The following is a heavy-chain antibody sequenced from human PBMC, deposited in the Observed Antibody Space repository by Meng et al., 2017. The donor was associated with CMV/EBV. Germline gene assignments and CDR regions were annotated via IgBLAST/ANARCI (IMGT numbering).Heavy chain of an antibody. CDR1: GFTFSSYE. CDR3: ARRNTVTQNDY. V-gene: IGHV3-48*03. J-gene: IGHJ4*02. Sequence: LTRAASGFTFSSYEMNWVRQAPGKGLEWVSYISSSGSTIYYADSVKGRFTISRDNAKNSLYLQMNSLRAEDTAVYYCARRNTVTQNDYWGQGTLVTVSS. D-gene: IGHD4-17*01. CDR2: ISSSGSTI.